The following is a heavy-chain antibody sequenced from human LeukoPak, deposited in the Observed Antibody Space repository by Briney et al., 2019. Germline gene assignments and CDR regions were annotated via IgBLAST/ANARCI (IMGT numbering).Heavy chain of an antibody. CDR2: ISGSGGST. CDR3: AKSSLYGGEFY. J-gene: IGHJ4*02. CDR1: GFSFSSSA. Sequence: PGGSLRLSCAAPGFSFSSSAMSWVRQAPGKGLEWVSAISGSGGSTFYADSVKGRLTISRDNSKNTLYLQMNSLRAEDTAVYYCAKSSLYGGEFYWGQGTLVTVSS. V-gene: IGHV3-23*01. D-gene: IGHD2-8*01.